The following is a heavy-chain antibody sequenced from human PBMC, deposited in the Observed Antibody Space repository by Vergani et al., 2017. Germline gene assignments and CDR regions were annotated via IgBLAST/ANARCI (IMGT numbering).Heavy chain of an antibody. CDR3: ARDGTQDFWSGYPSRPYYMDV. Sequence: QVQLVQSGAEVKKPGSSVKVSCKASGGTFSSHAISWVRQAPGQGLEWMGGISPIFGTANYAQKFQGRVTITADESTSTAYMELSSLRSEDTAVYYCARDGTQDFWSGYPSRPYYMDVWGKGTTVTVSS. CDR1: GGTFSSHA. V-gene: IGHV1-69*01. CDR2: ISPIFGTA. J-gene: IGHJ6*03. D-gene: IGHD3-3*01.